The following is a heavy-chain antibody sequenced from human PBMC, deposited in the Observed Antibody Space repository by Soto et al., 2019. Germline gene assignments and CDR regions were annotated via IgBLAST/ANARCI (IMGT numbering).Heavy chain of an antibody. CDR1: GGTFSSYA. J-gene: IGHJ1*01. CDR3: ASDRPMIGVEAEYFQH. D-gene: IGHD3-22*01. CDR2: IIPIFGTA. Sequence: QVQLVQSGAEVKKPGSSVKVSCKASGGTFSSYAISWVRQAPGQGLEWMGGIIPIFGTANYAQKFQGRVTITADESTSTAYMALSSLRSEDTAVYYCASDRPMIGVEAEYFQHWGQGTLVTVSS. V-gene: IGHV1-69*12.